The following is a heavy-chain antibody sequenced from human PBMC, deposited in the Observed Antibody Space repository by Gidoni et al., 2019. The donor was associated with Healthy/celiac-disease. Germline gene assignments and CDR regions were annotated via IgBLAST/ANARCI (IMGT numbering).Heavy chain of an antibody. CDR3: AKSRERSAMVTTPFDY. J-gene: IGHJ4*02. V-gene: IGHV3-23*01. CDR2: ISGSGGST. CDR1: GFTFRSYA. D-gene: IGHD5-18*01. Sequence: EVQLLESGGGLVQPGGSLRLSCAASGFTFRSYAMSWVRQAPGKGLEWVSAISGSGGSTYYADSVKGRFTISRDNSKNTLYLQMNSLRAEDTAVYYCAKSRERSAMVTTPFDYWGQGTLVTVSS.